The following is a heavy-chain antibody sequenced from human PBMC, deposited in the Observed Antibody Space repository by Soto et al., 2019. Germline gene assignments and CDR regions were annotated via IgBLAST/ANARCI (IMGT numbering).Heavy chain of an antibody. Sequence: ASVKVSCKASGYTFTSYDINWVRQATGQGLEWMGWMNPNSGNTGYAQKFQGRVTMTRDTSISTAYMELSSLRSEDTAVYYCARQSRVGATILSYWGQGILVTVSS. J-gene: IGHJ4*02. CDR1: GYTFTSYD. CDR3: ARQSRVGATILSY. D-gene: IGHD1-26*01. V-gene: IGHV1-8*01. CDR2: MNPNSGNT.